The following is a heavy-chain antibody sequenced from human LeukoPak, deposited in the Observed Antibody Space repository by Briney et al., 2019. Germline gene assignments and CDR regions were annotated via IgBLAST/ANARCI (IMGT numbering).Heavy chain of an antibody. J-gene: IGHJ4*02. Sequence: GSSVKVSCKASGGTLSSYAISWVRQAPGQGLEWMGRIIPILGIANYAQKFQGRVTITADKSTSTAYMELSSLRSEDTAVYYCAREVLAQGIAAAGALFDYWGQGTLVTVSS. CDR2: IIPILGIA. D-gene: IGHD6-13*01. CDR1: GGTLSSYA. CDR3: AREVLAQGIAAAGALFDY. V-gene: IGHV1-69*04.